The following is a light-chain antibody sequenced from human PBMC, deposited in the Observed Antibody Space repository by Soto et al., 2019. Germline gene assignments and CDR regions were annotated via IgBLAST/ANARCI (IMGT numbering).Light chain of an antibody. V-gene: IGKV4-1*01. CDR2: WAS. CDR3: QQFHSIPHT. Sequence: DIVMTQSPDSLAVSLGERATINCKSSQSVLYSSNNKNYLAWYQQKPGQPPKLLISWASTRESGVPDRFSGSGSWKEFPLTISSLQAGDVAIYFCQQFHSIPHTFGQGTKLEI. CDR1: QSVLYSSNNKNY. J-gene: IGKJ2*01.